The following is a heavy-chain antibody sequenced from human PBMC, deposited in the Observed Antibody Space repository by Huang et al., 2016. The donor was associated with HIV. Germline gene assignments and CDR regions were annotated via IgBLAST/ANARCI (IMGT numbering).Heavy chain of an antibody. CDR1: GGSISGGGYY. J-gene: IGHJ4*02. CDR2: IYNSGTT. D-gene: IGHD3-22*01. Sequence: QVQLQESGPGLVKPSQTLSLTCTVSGGSISGGGYYWSWIRQPPGNGLEGIWYIYNSGTTYYKPSLKSRVTISVDTSKNQFSLKLTSVTAADTAVYYCARSSITMIGGFDSWGQGTLVTVSS. CDR3: ARSSITMIGGFDS. V-gene: IGHV4-30-4*08.